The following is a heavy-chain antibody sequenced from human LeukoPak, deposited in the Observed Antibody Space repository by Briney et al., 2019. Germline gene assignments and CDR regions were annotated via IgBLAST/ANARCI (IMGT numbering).Heavy chain of an antibody. CDR1: GGSISSGDYY. CDR3: APYRSSGSYYKWDWFDP. Sequence: SETLSLTCTVSGGSISSGDYYWSWIRQPPGKGLEWIGYIYYSGSTYYNPSLKSRVTISVDTSKNQFSLKLSSVTAADTAVYYCAPYRSSGSYYKWDWFDPWGQGTLVTVSS. CDR2: IYYSGST. V-gene: IGHV4-30-4*01. D-gene: IGHD3-10*01. J-gene: IGHJ5*02.